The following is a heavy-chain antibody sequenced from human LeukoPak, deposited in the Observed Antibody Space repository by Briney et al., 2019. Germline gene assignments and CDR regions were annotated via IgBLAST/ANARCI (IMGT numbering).Heavy chain of an antibody. Sequence: SQTLSLTCTVSGGSISSGDYYWGWIRQPPGKGLEWTGSIHYSGSIYYNPSLKSRVTISVDMSKNQFSLKLSSVTAADTAVYYCARSYCSSSCYAVGAFDIWGQGTVVTVSS. CDR2: IHYSGSI. D-gene: IGHD2-2*01. V-gene: IGHV4-39*01. CDR1: GGSISSGDYY. CDR3: ARSYCSSSCYAVGAFDI. J-gene: IGHJ3*02.